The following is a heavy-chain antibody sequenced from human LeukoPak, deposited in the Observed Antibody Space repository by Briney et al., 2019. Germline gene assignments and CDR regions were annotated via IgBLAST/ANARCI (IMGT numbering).Heavy chain of an antibody. CDR1: GFTFSNTW. CDR3: TKDHGSGSYYCDY. CDR2: IKSKTDGGTI. V-gene: IGHV3-15*01. J-gene: IGHJ4*02. D-gene: IGHD3-10*01. Sequence: PGGSLRLSCAASGFTFSNTWMSWVRQAPGKGLEWVGRIKSKTDGGTIDYAAPVKGRFTISRDDSENTLYLQMNSLKTEDTAVYYCTKDHGSGSYYCDYWGQGTLVTVSS.